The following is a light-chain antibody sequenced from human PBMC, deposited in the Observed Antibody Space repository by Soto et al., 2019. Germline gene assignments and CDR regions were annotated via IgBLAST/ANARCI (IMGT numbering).Light chain of an antibody. V-gene: IGKV3-15*01. CDR3: QRYNNWPLT. CDR2: DAS. CDR1: QSVSSK. Sequence: EIVMTQSPATLSVSPGERATLSCRASQSVSSKLAWYQQRPGQAPRLLIYDASTRATGIPARFSGSGSGTEFTLTISSLQSEDFAVYYCQRYNNWPLTFGGGIKVEIK. J-gene: IGKJ4*01.